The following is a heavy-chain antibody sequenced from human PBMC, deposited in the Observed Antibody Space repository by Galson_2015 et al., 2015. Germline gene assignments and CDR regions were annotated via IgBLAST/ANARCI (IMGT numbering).Heavy chain of an antibody. CDR1: GFTFSSYS. Sequence: SLRLSCAASGFTFSSYSMNWVRQAPGKGLEWVSSISSSSSYIYYADSVKGRFTISRDNAKNSLYLRMNSLRAEDTAEYYCARDLAAAAPHSDYYYYMDVWGKGTTVTVSS. D-gene: IGHD6-13*01. CDR3: ARDLAAAAPHSDYYYYMDV. J-gene: IGHJ6*03. V-gene: IGHV3-21*01. CDR2: ISSSSSYI.